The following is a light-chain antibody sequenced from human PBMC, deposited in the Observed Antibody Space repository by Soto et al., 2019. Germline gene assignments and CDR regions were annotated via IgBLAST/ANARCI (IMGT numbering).Light chain of an antibody. CDR2: GAF. J-gene: IGKJ5*01. CDR3: QQRNIWPPVT. V-gene: IGKV3D-20*02. CDR1: QSVSSSN. Sequence: EIVLTQSPGTLSLSPGDRATLYCRASQSVSSSNLAWYQQKRCQSPRLLIYGAFNRAAGIPARSSGSGSGTDFTLTISSLEPEDSAVYYCQQRNIWPPVTFGQGTRLEIK.